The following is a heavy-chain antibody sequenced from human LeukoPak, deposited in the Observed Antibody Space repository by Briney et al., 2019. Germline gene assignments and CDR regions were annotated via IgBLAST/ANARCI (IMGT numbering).Heavy chain of an antibody. CDR2: INHSGCT. V-gene: IGHV4-34*01. CDR3: ARLSIAARNY. J-gene: IGHJ4*02. D-gene: IGHD6-6*01. Sequence: SETLSLTCAVYGGSFSGYYWSWIRQPPGKGLEWIGEINHSGCTNYNPSLKSRVTISVDTSKNQFSLKLSSVTAADTAVYYCARLSIAARNYWGQGTLVTVSS. CDR1: GGSFSGYY.